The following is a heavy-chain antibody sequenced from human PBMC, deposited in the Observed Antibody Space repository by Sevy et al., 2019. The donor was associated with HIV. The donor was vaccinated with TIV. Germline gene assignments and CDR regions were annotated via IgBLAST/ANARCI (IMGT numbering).Heavy chain of an antibody. Sequence: GGSLRLSCAASGFTFSSYAMSWVRQAPGKGLEWVSAISGSGGSTYYADSVKGRFTISRDNSKNTLYLQMNGLRAEDTAVYYCAKFGGYYYDSSGPRTGFDYWGQGTLVTVSS. J-gene: IGHJ4*02. CDR2: ISGSGGST. CDR1: GFTFSSYA. D-gene: IGHD3-22*01. CDR3: AKFGGYYYDSSGPRTGFDY. V-gene: IGHV3-23*01.